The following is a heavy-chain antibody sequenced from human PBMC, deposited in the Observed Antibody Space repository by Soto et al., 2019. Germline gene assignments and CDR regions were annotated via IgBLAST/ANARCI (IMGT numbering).Heavy chain of an antibody. D-gene: IGHD3-3*01. Sequence: SETLSLTCTVSGGSISSSSYYWGWIRQPPGKGLEWIGSIYYSGSTYYNPSLKSRVTISVDTSKNQFSLKLSSVTAADTAVYYCARHVHDFWSGSWPDGMDVWGQGTTVTVSS. J-gene: IGHJ6*02. V-gene: IGHV4-39*01. CDR3: ARHVHDFWSGSWPDGMDV. CDR2: IYYSGST. CDR1: GGSISSSSYY.